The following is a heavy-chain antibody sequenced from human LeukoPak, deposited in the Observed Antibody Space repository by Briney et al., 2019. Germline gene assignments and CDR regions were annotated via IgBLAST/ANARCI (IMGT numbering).Heavy chain of an antibody. V-gene: IGHV1-8*03. D-gene: IGHD2-2*01. Sequence: ASVKVSCEASGYTFTSYNINWVRQAPGQGLEWMAWMHPNNGDTGYAQKSQDRVTVTSNTSISTAYMELRSLTSEDTAVYYCARESIVLEPAARRYNYYMDVWGIGTTVSVSS. J-gene: IGHJ6*03. CDR2: MHPNNGDT. CDR1: GYTFTSYN. CDR3: ARESIVLEPAARRYNYYMDV.